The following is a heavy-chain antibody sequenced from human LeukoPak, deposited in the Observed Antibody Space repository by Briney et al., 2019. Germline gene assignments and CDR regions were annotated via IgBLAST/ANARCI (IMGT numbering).Heavy chain of an antibody. CDR2: IYSDGTT. Sequence: GGSLRLSCAASGFSVSSIYMNWVRQAPGKGLEWVSVIYSDGTTYYADSVRGRFTISRDDSKNTLYLHMNSLRAEDTAVYYCARAPNWRFDHWGQGTLVTDSS. CDR1: GFSVSSIY. V-gene: IGHV3-53*01. CDR3: ARAPNWRFDH. J-gene: IGHJ4*02. D-gene: IGHD1-1*01.